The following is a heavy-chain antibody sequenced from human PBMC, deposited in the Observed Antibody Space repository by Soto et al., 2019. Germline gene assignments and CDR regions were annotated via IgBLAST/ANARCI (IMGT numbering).Heavy chain of an antibody. CDR1: GYTFTSYG. J-gene: IGHJ4*02. V-gene: IGHV1-18*01. D-gene: IGHD3-22*01. Sequence: QVQLVQSGAEVKKPGASVKVSCKASGYTFTSYGISWVRQAPGQGLEWMGWISAYNGNTNYAQKLQGRVTMTTDTSTSTAYMELRGLRSDDTAVYYCARFMTYYYDSSGYYASDWGQGTLVTVSS. CDR2: ISAYNGNT. CDR3: ARFMTYYYDSSGYYASD.